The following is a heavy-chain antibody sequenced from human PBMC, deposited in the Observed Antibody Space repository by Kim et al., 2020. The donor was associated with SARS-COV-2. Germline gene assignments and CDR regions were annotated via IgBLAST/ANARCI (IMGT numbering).Heavy chain of an antibody. J-gene: IGHJ3*02. CDR1: GFTFSSYA. CDR3: AKRGLVVVTIPHGAFDI. CDR2: ISGSGGST. D-gene: IGHD3-22*01. Sequence: GGSLRLSCAASGFTFSSYAMSWVRQAPGKGLEWVSAISGSGGSTYYADSVKGRFTISRDNSKNTLYLQMNSLRAEDTAVYYCAKRGLVVVTIPHGAFDIWGQGTMVTVSS. V-gene: IGHV3-23*01.